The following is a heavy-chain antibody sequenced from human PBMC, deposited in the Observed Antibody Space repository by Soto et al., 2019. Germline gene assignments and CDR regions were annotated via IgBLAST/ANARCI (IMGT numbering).Heavy chain of an antibody. CDR1: GFTFSSYA. J-gene: IGHJ4*02. D-gene: IGHD2-21*01. CDR2: ISGSGGST. CDR3: AKAEVPTGRGVVGNYFDY. Sequence: EVQLLESGGGLVQPGGSLRLSCAASGFTFSSYAMSWVRQAPGKGLEWVSAISGSGGSTYYADSVKGRFTISRDNSKNTLYLQMNSLRAEDTAVYYCAKAEVPTGRGVVGNYFDYWGQGTLVTVSS. V-gene: IGHV3-23*01.